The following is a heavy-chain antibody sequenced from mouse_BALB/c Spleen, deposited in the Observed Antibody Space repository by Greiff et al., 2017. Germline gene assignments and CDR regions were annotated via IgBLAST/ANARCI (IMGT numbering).Heavy chain of an antibody. Sequence: EVQVVESGGDLVKPGGSLKLSCAASGFTFSSYGMSWVRQTPDKRLEWVATISSGGSYTYYPDSVKGRFTISRDNAKNTLYLQMSSLKYEDTAMYYCARRGNSYFDYGGQGTTLTVSS. D-gene: IGHD2-1*01. CDR2: ISSGGSYT. J-gene: IGHJ2*01. V-gene: IGHV5-6*01. CDR1: GFTFSSYG. CDR3: ARRGNSYFDY.